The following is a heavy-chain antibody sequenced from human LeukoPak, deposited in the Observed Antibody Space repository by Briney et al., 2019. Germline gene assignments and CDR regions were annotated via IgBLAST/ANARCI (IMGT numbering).Heavy chain of an antibody. CDR3: ARGRAAGAAY. V-gene: IGHV3-7*05. CDR2: IKEDGSEK. CDR1: GFTFSTYW. D-gene: IGHD6-13*01. J-gene: IGHJ4*02. Sequence: PGGSLRLSCAASGFTFSTYWMSWVRQAPGKGLEWVANIKEDGSEKHYVDSVKGRFTISRDNAKNPLYLQMNSLRAEDTAVYYCARGRAAGAAYWGQGTLVTVSS.